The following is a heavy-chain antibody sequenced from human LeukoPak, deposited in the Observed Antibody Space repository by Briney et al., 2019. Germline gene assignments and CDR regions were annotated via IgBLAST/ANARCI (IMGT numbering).Heavy chain of an antibody. CDR3: ARLGVGGSGGNYYYGMDV. D-gene: IGHD2-15*01. CDR1: GYSFTSYW. V-gene: IGHV5-51*01. CDR2: IYPVDSDT. J-gene: IGHJ6*04. Sequence: GESLKISGKGSGYSFTSYWIGWVRQMPGKGLEWMGTIYPVDSDTRYSPSFQGQVTISADKSISTAYLLWSSLKASDTAMYYCARLGVGGSGGNYYYGMDVWGKGTTVTVSS.